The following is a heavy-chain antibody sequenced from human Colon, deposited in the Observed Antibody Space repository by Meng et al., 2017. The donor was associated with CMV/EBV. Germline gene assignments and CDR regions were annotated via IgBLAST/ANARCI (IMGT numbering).Heavy chain of an antibody. D-gene: IGHD1-1*01. Sequence: QVSGSGRGLILPGGHWSFSVVVSGFPSDDFGVDWVRQAPGKGPLWVSRIHSGGTSISYADSVKGRFTISGDNAKNTVYLQMNSLRDEDTAVYYCLKLPPGYWGQGTLVTVSS. J-gene: IGHJ4*02. CDR2: IHSGGTSI. V-gene: IGHV3-74*01. CDR1: GFPSDDFG. CDR3: LKLPPGY.